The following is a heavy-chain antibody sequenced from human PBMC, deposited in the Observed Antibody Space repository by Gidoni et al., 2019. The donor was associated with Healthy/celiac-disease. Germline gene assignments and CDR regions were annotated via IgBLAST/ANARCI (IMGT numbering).Heavy chain of an antibody. J-gene: IGHJ5*02. CDR3: ARAPDCSSTSCYTGNWFDP. CDR2: IYHSGST. Sequence: QVQLQESGPGLVKPSGTLSLTCAVSGGSISSSNWWSWVRQPPGKGLEWIGEIYHSGSTNYNPSLKSRVTISVDKSKNQFSLKLSSVTAADTAVYYCARAPDCSSTSCYTGNWFDPWGQGTLVTVSS. V-gene: IGHV4-4*02. CDR1: GGSISSSNW. D-gene: IGHD2-2*02.